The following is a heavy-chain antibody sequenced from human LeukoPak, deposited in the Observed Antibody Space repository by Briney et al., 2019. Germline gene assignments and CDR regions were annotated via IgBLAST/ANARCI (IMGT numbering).Heavy chain of an antibody. J-gene: IGHJ3*02. CDR3: ARSTLSGDSSGYYDAFDI. Sequence: ASVKVSCKASGYTFTGYYMHWVRQAPGQGLEWMGRINPNSGGTNYAQKFQGRLTMTRDTSISTVYMELSRLRSDDTAVYYCARSTLSGDSSGYYDAFDIWGQGTMVTVS. D-gene: IGHD3-22*01. CDR1: GYTFTGYY. CDR2: INPNSGGT. V-gene: IGHV1-2*06.